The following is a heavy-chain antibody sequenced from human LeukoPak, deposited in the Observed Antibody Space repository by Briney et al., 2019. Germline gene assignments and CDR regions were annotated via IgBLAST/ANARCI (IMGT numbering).Heavy chain of an antibody. D-gene: IGHD3-3*01. CDR1: GGSISSGSYY. V-gene: IGHV4-61*02. J-gene: IGHJ3*02. Sequence: PSGTLSLTCTVSGGSISSGSYYWSWIRQPAGKGLEWIGRIYTSGSSNYNPSLQSRVTISVHTSKNQFSLKLSSVTAADTAVYYCAREPTRYYDFWSGPLHDAFDIWGQGTMVTVSS. CDR2: IYTSGSS. CDR3: AREPTRYYDFWSGPLHDAFDI.